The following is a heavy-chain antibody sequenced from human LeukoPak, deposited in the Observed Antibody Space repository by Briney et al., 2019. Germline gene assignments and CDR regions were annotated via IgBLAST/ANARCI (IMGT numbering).Heavy chain of an antibody. D-gene: IGHD6-19*01. Sequence: PSETLSLTCTVSGGSISSYYWSWIRQPPGKGLEWVGRIKSKTDGGTTDYAAPVKGRFTISRDDSKNTLYLQMNSLKTEDTAVYYCTTVGIAVADDAFDIWGQGTMVTVSS. CDR3: TTVGIAVADDAFDI. CDR2: IKSKTDGGTT. J-gene: IGHJ3*02. CDR1: GGSISSYY. V-gene: IGHV3-15*01.